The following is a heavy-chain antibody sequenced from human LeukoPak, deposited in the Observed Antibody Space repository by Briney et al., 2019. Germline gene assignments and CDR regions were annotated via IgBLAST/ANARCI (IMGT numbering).Heavy chain of an antibody. CDR1: GFTFSSYV. D-gene: IGHD6-19*01. J-gene: IGHJ6*03. CDR3: ARDMGQWLARYYMDV. Sequence: FLRLSCAASGFTFSSYVMHWVRQAPGKGLEWVAVISYDGSNKYYADSVKGRFTISRDNSKNTLYLQMNSLRAEDTAVYYCARDMGQWLARYYMDVWGKGTTVTVSS. V-gene: IGHV3-30*01. CDR2: ISYDGSNK.